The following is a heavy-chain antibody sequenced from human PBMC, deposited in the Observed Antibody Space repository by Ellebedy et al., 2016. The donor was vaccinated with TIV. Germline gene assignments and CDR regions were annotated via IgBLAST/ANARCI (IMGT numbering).Heavy chain of an antibody. CDR2: INPRGGDT. CDR1: GYTFTNYN. V-gene: IGHV1-46*01. Sequence: AASVKVSCKTSGYTFTNYNMQWARQAPGQGLEWMGIINPRGGDTIYAQKFQGRVTMTRDTSTRTVYMELSSLRSEDTALYYCARDRILSSTNPLYYGMDVWGQGTTVTVSS. D-gene: IGHD1-14*01. J-gene: IGHJ6*02. CDR3: ARDRILSSTNPLYYGMDV.